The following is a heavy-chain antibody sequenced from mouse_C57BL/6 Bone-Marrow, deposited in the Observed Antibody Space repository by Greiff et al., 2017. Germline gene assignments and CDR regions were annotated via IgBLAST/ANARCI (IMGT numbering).Heavy chain of an antibody. CDR1: GYTFTSYW. J-gene: IGHJ3*01. V-gene: IGHV1-59*01. Sequence: QVQLKQPGAELVRPGTSVKLSCKASGYTFTSYWMHWVKQRPGQGLEWIGVIDPSDSYTNYNQKFKGKATLTVETSSSTAYMQLSSLTSEDSAVYYCARFWFAYWGQGTLVTVSA. CDR3: ARFWFAY. CDR2: IDPSDSYT.